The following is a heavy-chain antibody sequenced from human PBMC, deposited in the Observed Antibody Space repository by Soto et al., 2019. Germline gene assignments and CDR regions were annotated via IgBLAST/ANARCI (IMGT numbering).Heavy chain of an antibody. Sequence: QVHLEESGPGLVRPSGTLALICNVSGIPISSYDWWTWVRQTPGKGMEWIGEIYHNGRTNYNPSLKSRVSLSVEKSKNQFSLNLQSLTAADTAVYYCARGTLIGSSTRNWFDPGGPGTQVTVSS. CDR1: GIPISSYDW. J-gene: IGHJ5*02. CDR2: IYHNGRT. D-gene: IGHD3-10*01. CDR3: ARGTLIGSSTRNWFDP. V-gene: IGHV4-4*02.